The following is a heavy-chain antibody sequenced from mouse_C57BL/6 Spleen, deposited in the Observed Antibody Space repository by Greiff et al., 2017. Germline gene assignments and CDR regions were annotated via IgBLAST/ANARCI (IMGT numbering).Heavy chain of an antibody. CDR3: ARQTGTRYFDV. CDR2: ISSGGSYT. Sequence: DVKLQESGGDLVKPGGSLKLSCAASGFTFSSYGMSWVRQTPDKRLEWVATISSGGSYTYYPDSAKGRFTISRDNAKNTLYLQMSSLKSEDTAMYYCARQTGTRYFDVWGTGTTVTVSS. CDR1: GFTFSSYG. V-gene: IGHV5-6*02. J-gene: IGHJ1*03. D-gene: IGHD3-3*01.